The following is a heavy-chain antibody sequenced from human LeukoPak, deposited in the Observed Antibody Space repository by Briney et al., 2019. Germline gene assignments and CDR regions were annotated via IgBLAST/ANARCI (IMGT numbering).Heavy chain of an antibody. V-gene: IGHV1-3*01. Sequence: ASVKVSCKASGYTFTSYAIHWVRQASGQSLEWMGWINAGNGYTKYSQKFQGRVTITRDTSASTAYMELSSLRSEDTAVYYCARPMAVAGFDYWGQGTLVTVSS. J-gene: IGHJ4*02. D-gene: IGHD6-19*01. CDR1: GYTFTSYA. CDR2: INAGNGYT. CDR3: ARPMAVAGFDY.